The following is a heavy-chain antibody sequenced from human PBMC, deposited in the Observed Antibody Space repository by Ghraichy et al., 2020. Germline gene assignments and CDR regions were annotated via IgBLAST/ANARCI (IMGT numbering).Heavy chain of an antibody. V-gene: IGHV3-21*01. CDR2: ISSSSSYI. Sequence: GGSLRLSCAASGFTFSSYSMNWVRQAPGKGLEWVSSISSSSSYIYYADSVKGRFTISRDNAKNSLYLQMKSLRAEDTAVYYCARDRGGKGNVAFDIWGQGTMVTVSS. J-gene: IGHJ3*02. D-gene: IGHD3-16*01. CDR3: ARDRGGKGNVAFDI. CDR1: GFTFSSYS.